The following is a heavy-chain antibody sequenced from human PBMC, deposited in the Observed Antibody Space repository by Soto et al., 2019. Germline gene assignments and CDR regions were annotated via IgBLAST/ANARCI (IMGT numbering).Heavy chain of an antibody. D-gene: IGHD3-10*01. CDR1: GFTFSDHY. V-gene: IGHV3-72*01. CDR2: VRNKANRYTT. J-gene: IGHJ4*02. CDR3: VRVRGGGTYHFDY. Sequence: PGGSLRLSCAASGFTFSDHYMDWVRQAPGKGLEWVGRVRNKANRYTTEYAASVKGRFTISRDDSKNSLSLQMNSLKTDDTAVYYCVRVRGGGTYHFDYWGQGTLVTVSS.